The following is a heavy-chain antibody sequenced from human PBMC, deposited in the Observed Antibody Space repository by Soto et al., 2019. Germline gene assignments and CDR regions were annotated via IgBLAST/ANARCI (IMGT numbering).Heavy chain of an antibody. D-gene: IGHD3-3*01. CDR2: ISSSSSTI. J-gene: IGHJ5*02. Sequence: GGSLRLSCAASGFTFSSYSMNWVRQAPGKGLEWVSYISSSSSTIYYADSVKGRFTISRDNAKNSLYLQMNSLRDEDTAVYYCARDRNDYDFWSGYYINWFDPWGQGTLVTVSS. CDR3: ARDRNDYDFWSGYYINWFDP. CDR1: GFTFSSYS. V-gene: IGHV3-48*02.